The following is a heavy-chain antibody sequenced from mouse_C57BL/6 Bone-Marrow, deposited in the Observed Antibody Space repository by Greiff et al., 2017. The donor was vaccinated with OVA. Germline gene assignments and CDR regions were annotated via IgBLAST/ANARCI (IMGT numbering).Heavy chain of an antibody. Sequence: EVQRVESGGDLVKPGGSLKLSCAASGFTFSSYGMSWVRQTPDKRLEWVATISSGGSYTYYPASVQGRFTISRDNAKNPLYLQMSSLKSEDTAMYYCARHRDYGSFFDVWGQGTTLTVSS. CDR1: GFTFSSYG. CDR2: ISSGGSYT. J-gene: IGHJ2*01. D-gene: IGHD1-1*01. CDR3: ARHRDYGSFFDV. V-gene: IGHV5-6*01.